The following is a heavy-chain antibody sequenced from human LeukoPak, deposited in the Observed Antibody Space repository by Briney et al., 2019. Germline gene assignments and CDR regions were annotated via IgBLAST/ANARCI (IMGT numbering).Heavy chain of an antibody. V-gene: IGHV4-59*06. CDR3: ARMDFNSNPPYNWFDP. D-gene: IGHD4-11*01. CDR2: IYYSGST. J-gene: IGHJ5*02. CDR1: GGSISSYY. Sequence: TSETLSLTCTVSGGSISSYYWSWIRQPPGKGLEWIGYIYYSGSTYYNPSLKSRVTISVDTSKNQFSLKLSSVTAADTAVYYCARMDFNSNPPYNWFDPWGQGTLVTVSS.